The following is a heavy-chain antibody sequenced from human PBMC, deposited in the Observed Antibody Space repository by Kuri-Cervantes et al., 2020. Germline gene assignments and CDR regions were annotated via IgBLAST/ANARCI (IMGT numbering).Heavy chain of an antibody. CDR1: GYTFTSYG. D-gene: IGHD3-22*01. CDR2: IIPIFGTA. Sequence: SVKVSCKASGYTFTSYGISWVRQAPGQGLEWMGWIIPIFGTANYAQKFQGRVTITTDESTSTAYMELRSLRSDDTAMFYCARDSGYYDTSAYFGNGFDIWGQGTMVTVSS. J-gene: IGHJ3*02. V-gene: IGHV1-69*05. CDR3: ARDSGYYDTSAYFGNGFDI.